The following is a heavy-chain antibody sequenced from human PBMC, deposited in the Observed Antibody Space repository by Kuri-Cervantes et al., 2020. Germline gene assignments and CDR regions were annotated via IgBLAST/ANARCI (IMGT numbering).Heavy chain of an antibody. D-gene: IGHD2-15*01. CDR3: ARGVVVAATAFDI. V-gene: IGHV4-59*08. J-gene: IGHJ3*02. CDR2: IYYSGST. Sequence: SETLSLTCTVSGGSISSYYWSWIRQPPGKGLEWIGYIYYSGSTYYNPSLKSRVTISVDTSKNQFSLKLSSVTAADTAVYYCARGVVVAATAFDIWGQGTMVTVSS. CDR1: GGSISSYY.